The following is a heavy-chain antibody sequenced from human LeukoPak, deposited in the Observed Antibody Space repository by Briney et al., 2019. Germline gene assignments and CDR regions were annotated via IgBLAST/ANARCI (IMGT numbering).Heavy chain of an antibody. CDR1: GFTFSSYA. D-gene: IGHD6-13*01. V-gene: IGHV3-23*01. CDR2: ISGSGGST. J-gene: IGHJ4*02. CDR3: ARRITAAGTLDY. Sequence: GGSLRLSCAASGFTFSSYAMSWVRQAPGKGLEWVSAISGSGGSTYYADSVKGRFTISRDNSKNTLYLQMNSLRAEDTAVYYCARRITAAGTLDYWGQGTLVTVSS.